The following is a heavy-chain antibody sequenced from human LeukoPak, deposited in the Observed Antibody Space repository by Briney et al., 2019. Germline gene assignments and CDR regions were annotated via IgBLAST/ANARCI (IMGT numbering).Heavy chain of an antibody. V-gene: IGHV1-2*02. CDR1: GYTFTGFY. CDR3: ARYGSSYYFDY. CDR2: INPNSGVT. D-gene: IGHD6-6*01. Sequence: ASVKVSCKASGYTFTGFYLHWVRQAPGQGLEWMGWINPNSGVTQYAQKFQGRVTMTRDTFSSTVYMDLTRLASDDTAVYYCARYGSSYYFDYWGQGTLVTVSS. J-gene: IGHJ4*02.